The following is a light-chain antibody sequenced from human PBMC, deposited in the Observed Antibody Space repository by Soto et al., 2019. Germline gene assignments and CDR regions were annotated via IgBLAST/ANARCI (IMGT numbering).Light chain of an antibody. Sequence: QSALTQPPSASGSPGQSVTISCAGTINDVGGCNYVSWYQQHPGKVPQLMIYQVTKRPSGVPDRFSASKSDTTASLTISGLQAEDEGDYYCMSYAGGNRFVFGTGTKLTVL. CDR3: MSYAGGNRFV. CDR1: INDVGGCNY. CDR2: QVT. J-gene: IGLJ1*01. V-gene: IGLV2-8*01.